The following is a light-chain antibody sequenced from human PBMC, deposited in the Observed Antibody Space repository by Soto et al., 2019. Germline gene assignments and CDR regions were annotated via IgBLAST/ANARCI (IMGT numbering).Light chain of an antibody. V-gene: IGLV1-40*01. J-gene: IGLJ3*02. CDR3: QSYDTSLSRRWV. Sequence: QSVLTQPPSVSGAPGQSVTISCTGSSSNNGAGYPVHWYQRLPGTAPKLLVPTNRPSGVPDRFSASKSGASASLAITGLQAEDEADYYCQSYDTSLSRRWVFGGGTKLTVL. CDR1: SSNNGAGYP. CDR2: T.